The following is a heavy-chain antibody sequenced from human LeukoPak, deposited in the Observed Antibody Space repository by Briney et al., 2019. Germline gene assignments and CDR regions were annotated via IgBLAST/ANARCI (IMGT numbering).Heavy chain of an antibody. CDR1: GFTFSSYW. Sequence: PGGSLRLSCAASGFTFSSYWMSWVRQAPGKGLEWVANIKQDGSEKYYVDSVKGRFTISRDNAKNSLYLQMNSLRAEDTAVYYCARDLLLAAAATGWFDPWGQGTLVTVSS. V-gene: IGHV3-7*01. CDR3: ARDLLLAAAATGWFDP. CDR2: IKQDGSEK. J-gene: IGHJ5*02. D-gene: IGHD6-13*01.